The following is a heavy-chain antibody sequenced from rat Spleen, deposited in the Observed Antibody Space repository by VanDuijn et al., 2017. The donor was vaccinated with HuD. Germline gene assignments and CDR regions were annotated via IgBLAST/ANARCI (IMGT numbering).Heavy chain of an antibody. D-gene: IGHD1-2*01. J-gene: IGHJ1*01. V-gene: IGHV2-32*01. CDR1: GFSLTTYN. Sequence: QVQLKESGPGLVQPSQTLSLTCTVSGFSLTTYNVHWVRQSPGKGLEWMGVIWSNGETSYNSALKSRLSINRDTSKSQVFLTMNSLQTEDTATYYCARHEDYYSIYPHWYFDFWGPGTMVTVSS. CDR3: ARHEDYYSIYPHWYFDF. CDR2: IWSNGET.